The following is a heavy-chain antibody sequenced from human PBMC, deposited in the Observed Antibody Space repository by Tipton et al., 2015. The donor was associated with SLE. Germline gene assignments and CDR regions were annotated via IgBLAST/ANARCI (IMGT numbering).Heavy chain of an antibody. CDR3: ARASGGLLPFDY. CDR1: GYSISSGYY. Sequence: TLSLTCTVSGYSISSGYYWGWIRQPPGKGLEWIGSIYYSGSTYYNPSLKSRVTISVDTSKNQFSLKLSSVTAADTAVYYCARASGGLLPFDYWGQGTLVTVSS. V-gene: IGHV4-38-2*02. CDR2: IYYSGST. J-gene: IGHJ4*02. D-gene: IGHD3-22*01.